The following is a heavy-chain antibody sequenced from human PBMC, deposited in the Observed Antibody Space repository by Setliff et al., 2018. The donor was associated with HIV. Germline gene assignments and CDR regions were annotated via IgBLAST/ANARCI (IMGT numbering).Heavy chain of an antibody. CDR3: ARGRHSTTAGATKVGY. J-gene: IGHJ4*02. CDR2: MNPNSTNT. D-gene: IGHD1-26*01. V-gene: IGHV1-8*02. Sequence: GASVKVSCKTSGYTFINYDINWVRQAPGQGLEWMGWMNPNSTNTGYAQRCQGRVILTGDTSISTAYMELISLTSEDTAVYYCARGRHSTTAGATKVGYWGRGTLVTVSS. CDR1: GYTFINYD.